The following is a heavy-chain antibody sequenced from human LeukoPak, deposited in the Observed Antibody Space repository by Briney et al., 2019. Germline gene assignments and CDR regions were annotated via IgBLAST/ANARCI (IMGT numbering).Heavy chain of an antibody. CDR1: GYTFTSYG. J-gene: IGHJ4*02. CDR2: ISAYNGNT. Sequence: ASVKVSCKASGYTFTSYGISWVRQAPGQRLEWMGWISAYNGNTDYAQKLQGRVTMTTDTSTSTAYMELRSLRSDDTAVYYCARDLRLLWFGELPNFYFDYWGQGTLVTISS. CDR3: ARDLRLLWFGELPNFYFDY. V-gene: IGHV1-18*01. D-gene: IGHD3-10*01.